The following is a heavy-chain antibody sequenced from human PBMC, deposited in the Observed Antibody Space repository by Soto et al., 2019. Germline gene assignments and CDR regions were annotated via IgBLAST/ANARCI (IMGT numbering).Heavy chain of an antibody. CDR1: GGSISSYY. V-gene: IGHV4-59*08. CDR3: ASDPILSSGPYYYYYYFMDV. CDR2: IYYSGST. J-gene: IGHJ6*03. D-gene: IGHD6-25*01. Sequence: SETLSLTCTVSGGSISSYYWSWIRQPPGKGLEWIGYIYYSGSTNYNPSLKSRVTISVDTSKNQFSLKLSSVTAADTAVYYCASDPILSSGPYYYYYYFMDVCGKGTTVTVYS.